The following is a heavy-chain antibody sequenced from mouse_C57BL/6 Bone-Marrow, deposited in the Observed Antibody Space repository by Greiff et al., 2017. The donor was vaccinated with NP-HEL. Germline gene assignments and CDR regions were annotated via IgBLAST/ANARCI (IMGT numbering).Heavy chain of an antibody. CDR2: IYPGDGDT. V-gene: IGHV1-82*01. Sequence: VQLQQSGPELVKPGASVKISCKASGYAFSSSWMNWVKQRPGKGLEWIGRIYPGDGDTNYNGKFKGKATLTADKSSSTAYMQLSSLTSEDSAVYFCAREGTTVADYWGQGTTLTVSS. CDR3: AREGTTVADY. CDR1: GYAFSSSW. J-gene: IGHJ2*01. D-gene: IGHD1-1*01.